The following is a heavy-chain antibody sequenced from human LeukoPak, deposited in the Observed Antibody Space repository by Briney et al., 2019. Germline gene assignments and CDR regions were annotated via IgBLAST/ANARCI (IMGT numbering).Heavy chain of an antibody. CDR1: GGSISSSSYY. CDR2: IYYSGST. J-gene: IGHJ6*02. D-gene: IGHD3-16*01. CDR3: AIIDVSGIYYYAMDV. V-gene: IGHV4-39*02. Sequence: KPSETLSLTCTVSGGSISSSSYYWGWIRQPPGKGLEWIGSIYYSGSTYYNPSLKSRVTISVDTSKNHFSLKLSSVTAADTAVYYCAIIDVSGIYYYAMDVWGQGTTVTVSS.